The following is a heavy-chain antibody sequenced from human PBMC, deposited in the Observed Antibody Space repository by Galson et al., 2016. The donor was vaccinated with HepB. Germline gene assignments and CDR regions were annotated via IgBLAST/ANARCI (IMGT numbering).Heavy chain of an antibody. CDR3: ATDSGHSPRGYFPH. CDR2: IVPIFGAT. CDR1: GGTFSSYA. V-gene: IGHV1-69*13. J-gene: IGHJ1*01. Sequence: SVKVSCKASGGTFSSYAISWVRQAPGQGLEWMGGIVPIFGATNYALKFQGRVTITADEPTSTAYMELSSLRPEDTAVYYCATDSGHSPRGYFPHWGQGTLVTVSS. D-gene: IGHD3-10*01.